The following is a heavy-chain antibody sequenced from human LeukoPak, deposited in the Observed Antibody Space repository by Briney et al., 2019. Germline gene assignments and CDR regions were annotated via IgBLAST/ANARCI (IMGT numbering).Heavy chain of an antibody. J-gene: IGHJ4*02. D-gene: IGHD3-3*01. CDR1: GYTFTGYY. Sequence: ASVKVSCKASGYTFTGYYMHWVRQAPGQGLEWMGWINPNSGGTNYAQKFQGRVTMTRDTSISTAYMELSRLRSDDTAVYYCANAGNSLYDFWSGYYRGADRGHFDYWGQGTLVTVSS. V-gene: IGHV1-2*02. CDR3: ANAGNSLYDFWSGYYRGADRGHFDY. CDR2: INPNSGGT.